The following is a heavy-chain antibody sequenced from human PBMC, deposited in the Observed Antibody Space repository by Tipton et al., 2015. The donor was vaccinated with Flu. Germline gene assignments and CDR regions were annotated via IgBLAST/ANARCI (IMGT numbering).Heavy chain of an antibody. CDR1: GYTFTSYG. CDR3: ARDSRQLGYFDY. Sequence: QSGAEVKKPGASVKVSCKASGYTFTSYGISWVRQAPGQGLEWMGWISAYNGNTNYAQKLQGRVTMTTDTSTSTVYMELSSLRSEDTAVYYCARDSRQLGYFDYWGQGTLVTVSS. J-gene: IGHJ4*02. V-gene: IGHV1-18*04. CDR2: ISAYNGNT. D-gene: IGHD6-6*01.